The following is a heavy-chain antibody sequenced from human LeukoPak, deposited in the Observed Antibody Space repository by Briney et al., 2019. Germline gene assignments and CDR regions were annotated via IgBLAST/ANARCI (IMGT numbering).Heavy chain of an antibody. CDR1: GDNVSSNGAA. CDR2: TYYRSKWYN. J-gene: IGHJ3*02. Sequence: SQTLSLTCAISGDNVSSNGAAWDWIRQSPSRGLEWLGRTYYRSKWYNDHAVSVKSRITINPDTSENQFSLQLNSVTPEDTAVYYCARAFTRGFDIWGQGTMVTVSS. CDR3: ARAFTRGFDI. D-gene: IGHD3-16*01. V-gene: IGHV6-1*01.